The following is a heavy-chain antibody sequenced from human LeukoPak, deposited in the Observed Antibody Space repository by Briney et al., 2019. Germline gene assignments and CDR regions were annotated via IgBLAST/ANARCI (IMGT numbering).Heavy chain of an antibody. CDR3: AAGRDLQIFAALDF. CDR1: GFTSTGST. CDR2: IVVGSGNT. D-gene: IGHD3-3*01. V-gene: IGHV1-58*01. Sequence: SVKVSCKASGFTSTGSTLQWVRQARGQHLEWIAWIVVGSGNTNYAQKFQERLILTRDMATRTVYMELSSLSSEDTAVYYRAAGRDLQIFAALDFWGQGTMVTVSS. J-gene: IGHJ3*01.